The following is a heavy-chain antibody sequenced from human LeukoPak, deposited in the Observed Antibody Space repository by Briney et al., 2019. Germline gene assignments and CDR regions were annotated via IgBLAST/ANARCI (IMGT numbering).Heavy chain of an antibody. J-gene: IGHJ4*02. CDR1: GYMFTTYR. Sequence: GESLTISCKTSGYMFTTYRIGWVRQVPGKGLEWMGIIYSGDSDTTYSPAFQGQVTISVDKSITTAYLHWSCLKASDTAVYYCARRVYYGDYGFDYWGQGTLVTVSS. V-gene: IGHV5-51*01. CDR3: ARRVYYGDYGFDY. D-gene: IGHD4-17*01. CDR2: IYSGDSDT.